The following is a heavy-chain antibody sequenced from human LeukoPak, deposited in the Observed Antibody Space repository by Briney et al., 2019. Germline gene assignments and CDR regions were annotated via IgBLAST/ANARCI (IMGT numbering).Heavy chain of an antibody. D-gene: IGHD3-9*01. CDR1: GFTFSSYG. J-gene: IGHJ4*02. V-gene: IGHV3-30*02. CDR2: IRYDGSNK. Sequence: GGSLRLSCAASGFTFSSYGMHWVRQAPGKGLEWVAFIRYDGSNKYYADSVKGRFTISRDNSKNTLYLQMNSLRAEDTAVYYCAKVLRYFDWLLGYWGQGTLVTVSP. CDR3: AKVLRYFDWLLGY.